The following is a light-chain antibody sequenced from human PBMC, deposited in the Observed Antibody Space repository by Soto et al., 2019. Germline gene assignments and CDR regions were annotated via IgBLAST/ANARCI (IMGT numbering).Light chain of an antibody. CDR1: DSDIGNYNY. CDR3: SSYTSYTTLWV. Sequence: QSALTQPASVSGSPGQSITISCTGTDSDIGNYNYVSWYQQHPGKAPKLMIYGVTNRPSGVSDRFSGPKSGNAASLTISGLQAEDEADYYCSSYTSYTTLWVFGGGTKLTVL. V-gene: IGLV2-14*01. J-gene: IGLJ3*02. CDR2: GVT.